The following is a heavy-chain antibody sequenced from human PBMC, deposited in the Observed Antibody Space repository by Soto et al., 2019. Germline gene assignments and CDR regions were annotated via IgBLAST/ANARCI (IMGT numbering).Heavy chain of an antibody. Sequence: SVKVSCKASGGTFSSYVISWVRQAPGQGLEWMGGIIPIFGTANYAQKFQGRVTITADESTSTAYMELSSLRSEDTAVYYCARDSGYSGSYYYYYGMDVWGQGTTVTVSS. D-gene: IGHD1-26*01. V-gene: IGHV1-69*13. CDR3: ARDSGYSGSYYYYYGMDV. CDR2: IIPIFGTA. CDR1: GGTFSSYV. J-gene: IGHJ6*02.